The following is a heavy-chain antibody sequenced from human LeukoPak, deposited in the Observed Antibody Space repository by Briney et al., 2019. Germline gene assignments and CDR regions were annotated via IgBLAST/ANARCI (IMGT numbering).Heavy chain of an antibody. CDR2: INHSGST. CDR3: ARGSGIGAAGTSVWFDP. V-gene: IGHV4-34*01. Sequence: SETLSLTCAVYGGSFSGYYWSWIRQPPGKGLEWIGEINHSGSTNYNPSLKSRVTISVDTSKNQFSLKLSSVTAADTAVYYCARGSGIGAAGTSVWFDPWGQGTLVTVSS. J-gene: IGHJ5*02. CDR1: GGSFSGYY. D-gene: IGHD6-13*01.